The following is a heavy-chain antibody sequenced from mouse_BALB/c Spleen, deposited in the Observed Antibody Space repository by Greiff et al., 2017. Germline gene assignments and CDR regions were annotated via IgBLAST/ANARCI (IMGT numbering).Heavy chain of an antibody. CDR1: GYSFTSGYS. V-gene: IGHV3-1*02. Sequence: DVQLQESGPDLVQPSQSLSLTCTVTGYSFTSGYSWHWLRQFPGNQLEWMGYIHYSGSTNYNPSLKSRISITRDTSKNQFFLPLNSVTTEDTATYCCARSGDKASFDYWGQGTTLTVSA. J-gene: IGHJ2*01. D-gene: IGHD1-3*01. CDR2: IHYSGST. CDR3: ARSGDKASFDY.